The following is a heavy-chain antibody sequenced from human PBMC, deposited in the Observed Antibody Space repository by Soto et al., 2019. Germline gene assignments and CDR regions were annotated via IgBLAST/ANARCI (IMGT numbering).Heavy chain of an antibody. Sequence: QVQLQQWGAGLLKPSETLTLTCTVYGGSFSGNYWSWIRQPPGMGLEWIGEISHSGSGTNYNPSLKSRVTISVDTYKNQISLKLSSVTAADTAMYYCARGHLPGGNTFYYDYWGQGTLVSVSS. CDR3: ARGHLPGGNTFYYDY. V-gene: IGHV4-34*01. D-gene: IGHD2-15*01. CDR2: ISHSGSGT. CDR1: GGSFSGNY. J-gene: IGHJ4*02.